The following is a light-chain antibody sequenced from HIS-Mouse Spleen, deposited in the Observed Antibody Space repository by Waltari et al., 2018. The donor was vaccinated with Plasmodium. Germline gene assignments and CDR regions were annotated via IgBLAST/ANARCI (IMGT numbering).Light chain of an antibody. CDR3: SSYTSSSTHVV. J-gene: IGLJ2*01. Sequence: QSALTQPASVSGSPGQSITISCTGTSSDVGGYNYVSWYQQHQGKAPKLMIYDVSNRASGVSNRFSGSKSGNTASLTISGLQAEDEADYYCSSYTSSSTHVVFGGGTKLTVL. CDR1: SSDVGGYNY. V-gene: IGLV2-14*03. CDR2: DVS.